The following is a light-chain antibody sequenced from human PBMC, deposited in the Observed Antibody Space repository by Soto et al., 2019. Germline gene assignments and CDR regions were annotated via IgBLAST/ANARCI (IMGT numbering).Light chain of an antibody. Sequence: IVMTQSPATLSVSPGERAALSCRASQAISDNLAWYQHKPGQPPRLLIYDASTRATGIPARFSGSGSGTEFTLTISSLQSEDFAVYYCQQYNNWLITFGQGTRLEIK. CDR3: QQYNNWLIT. CDR2: DAS. J-gene: IGKJ5*01. V-gene: IGKV3-15*01. CDR1: QAISDN.